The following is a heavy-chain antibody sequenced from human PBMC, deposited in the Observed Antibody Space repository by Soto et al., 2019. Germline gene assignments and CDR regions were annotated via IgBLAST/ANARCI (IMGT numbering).Heavy chain of an antibody. D-gene: IGHD6-6*01. V-gene: IGHV6-1*01. CDR3: ARDLEYSSSPIDY. CDR2: AYYRSKWYI. Sequence: SQTLSLTCAISGDSVSSGSAAWNRIRQSPSRGLEWLGRAYYRSKWYIEYAPSVNSRITINPDTSKNQLSLQLISVNPEDTAVYYCARDLEYSSSPIDYWGQGTLVTVSS. J-gene: IGHJ4*02. CDR1: GDSVSSGSAA.